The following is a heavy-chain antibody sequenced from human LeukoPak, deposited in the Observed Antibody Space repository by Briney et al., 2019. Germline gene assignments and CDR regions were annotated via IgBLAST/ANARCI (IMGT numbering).Heavy chain of an antibody. CDR1: GYSISSGKY. Sequence: SETLSLTCSVSGYSISSGKYWAWIRQTPRKGLEWIGSIYESGSTYYTPSLKSRVTMSVDTSKNQFSLSLTSVTAADTAVYFCARGPGISGDHIYPDYWGQGIQVTVSS. V-gene: IGHV4-38-2*02. J-gene: IGHJ4*02. D-gene: IGHD2-21*01. CDR3: ARGPGISGDHIYPDY. CDR2: IYESGST.